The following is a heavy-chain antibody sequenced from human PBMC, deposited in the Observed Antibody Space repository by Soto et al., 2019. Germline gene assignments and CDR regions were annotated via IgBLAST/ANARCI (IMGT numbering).Heavy chain of an antibody. CDR2: LYTGGST. CDR1: GFTVSSYY. Sequence: EVQVVESGGGLVQPGGSLRLSCAASGFTVSSYYMSWVRQAPGKGLEWVSVLYTGGSTYYADSVNSRFNISSHNSENTLDRQMNSRRVEDTAVYYCARGDLTDVWGKGTTVTVSS. V-gene: IGHV3-53*04. CDR3: ARGDLTDV. J-gene: IGHJ6*04.